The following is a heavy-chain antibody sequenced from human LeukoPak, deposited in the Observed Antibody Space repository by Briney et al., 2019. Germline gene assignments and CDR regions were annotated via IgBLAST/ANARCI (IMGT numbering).Heavy chain of an antibody. CDR1: GGSISIGTYY. Sequence: SETLSLTCTVSGGSISIGTYYWGWIRQPPGKGLEWIGSIYYSGSTYYNPSLKSRVTISVDTSKNQFSLKLSSVTAADTAVYYCARLTSSSSGSSFDYWGQGTLVTVSS. D-gene: IGHD6-13*01. V-gene: IGHV4-39*07. CDR3: ARLTSSSSGSSFDY. CDR2: IYYSGST. J-gene: IGHJ4*02.